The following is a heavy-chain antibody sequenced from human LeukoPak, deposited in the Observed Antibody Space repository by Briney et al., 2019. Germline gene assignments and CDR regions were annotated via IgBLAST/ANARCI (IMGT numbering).Heavy chain of an antibody. Sequence: TSETLSLTCAVYGGSFSSYYWSWIRQPPGKGLEWIGEINHTGSTNYNPSLKSRVTISVDTSKNQFSLKPSSVTAADTAVYYCARGIKNGYYYYYYYMDVWGKGTTVTVSS. CDR1: GGSFSSYY. D-gene: IGHD1-1*01. J-gene: IGHJ6*03. V-gene: IGHV4-34*01. CDR2: INHTGST. CDR3: ARGIKNGYYYYYYYMDV.